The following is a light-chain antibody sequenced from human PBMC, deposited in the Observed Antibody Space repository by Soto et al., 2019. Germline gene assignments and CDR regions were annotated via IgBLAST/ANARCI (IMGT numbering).Light chain of an antibody. CDR3: QQYNSWPGWT. CDR2: GAS. Sequence: EIVMTQSPVTLSVSPGERATLSCRASQSVSSNLAWYQQKPGQAPRLLIYGASTRATGIPARFSGSGSGTEFTLTISSLQSEDFAVYYCQQYNSWPGWTFGQGTKV. J-gene: IGKJ1*01. CDR1: QSVSSN. V-gene: IGKV3-15*01.